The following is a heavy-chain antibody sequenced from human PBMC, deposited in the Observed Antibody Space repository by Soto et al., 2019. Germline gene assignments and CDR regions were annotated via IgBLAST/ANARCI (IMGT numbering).Heavy chain of an antibody. V-gene: IGHV3-23*01. D-gene: IGHD6-6*01. J-gene: IGHJ4*02. CDR1: GFTFSSYA. CDR3: AKEGGYSTSPSYIHY. Sequence: EVQLLESGGGLVQPGGSLRLSCAASGFTFSSYAMSWVRQAPGKGLEWVSTISGSGDTTFYADSLKGRFTISRDNSKNTLYLQWNSLRADDTAVFYCAKEGGYSTSPSYIHYWGQGILVTVSS. CDR2: ISGSGDTT.